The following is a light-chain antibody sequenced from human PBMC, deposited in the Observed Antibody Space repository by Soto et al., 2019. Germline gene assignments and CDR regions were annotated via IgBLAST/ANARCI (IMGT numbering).Light chain of an antibody. CDR3: QQSFITPRT. CDR1: QVIGSS. V-gene: IGKV1-39*01. CDR2: ATS. Sequence: DLQMTQSPSSLSASVGDRVTITCRASQVIGSSLHWYQQKPGKAPNLLIYATSTLQSGVPSRFSGSGSGTDFTLTISSLQPEDFATYYCQQSFITPRTFGGGTKVELK. J-gene: IGKJ4*01.